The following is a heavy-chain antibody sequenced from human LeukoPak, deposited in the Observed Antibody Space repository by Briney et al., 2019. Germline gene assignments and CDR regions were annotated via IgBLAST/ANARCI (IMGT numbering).Heavy chain of an antibody. CDR1: GGSISSSSNY. D-gene: IGHD3-22*01. Sequence: SSETLSLTCSVSGGSISSSSNYWGWIRQPPGKGLEWIGSIYNGGSTYYNPSLKSRVTISVDTSKNQVSLKLSSVTAADTAVYYCARGSTYDSSGYAYYYYMDVWGKGTTVTISS. CDR3: ARGSTYDSSGYAYYYYMDV. J-gene: IGHJ6*03. CDR2: IYNGGST. V-gene: IGHV4-39*07.